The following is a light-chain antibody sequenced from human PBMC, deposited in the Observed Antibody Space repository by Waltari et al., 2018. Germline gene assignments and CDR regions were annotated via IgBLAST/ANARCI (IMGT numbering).Light chain of an antibody. J-gene: IGLJ3*02. CDR3: ALYMGSGIWV. V-gene: IGLV8-61*01. Sequence: HQQSSGRAPRTLVYKPNARSCGGPDRFYGSILGRTAAFTITGAQADDESDYYCALYMGSGIWVFGGGTRLTVL. CDR2: KPN.